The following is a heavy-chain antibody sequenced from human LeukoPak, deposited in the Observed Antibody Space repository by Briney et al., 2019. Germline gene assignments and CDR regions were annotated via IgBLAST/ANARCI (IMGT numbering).Heavy chain of an antibody. J-gene: IGHJ4*02. CDR2: IIPIFGTA. V-gene: IGHV1-69*05. CDR1: GGTFSSYA. CDR3: ARDRDYGSGSYRFDY. Sequence: SVKVSCKASGGTFSSYAISWVRQAPGQGLEWMGRIIPIFGTANYAQKFQGRVTITTDESTSTAYMELSSLRSEDTAVYYCARDRDYGSGSYRFDYWGQGTLVTVSS. D-gene: IGHD3-10*01.